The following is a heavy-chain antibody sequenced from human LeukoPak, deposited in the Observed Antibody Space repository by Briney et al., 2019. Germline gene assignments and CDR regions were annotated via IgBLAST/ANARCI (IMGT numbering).Heavy chain of an antibody. Sequence: SVKVSCKASGGTFSSYAISWVRQAPGQGLEWMGRIIPILGIANYAQEFQGRVTITADKSTSTAYMELSSLRSEDTAVYYCAREFPYYDAFDTWGQGTMVTVSS. D-gene: IGHD3-10*01. CDR2: IIPILGIA. J-gene: IGHJ3*02. V-gene: IGHV1-69*04. CDR3: AREFPYYDAFDT. CDR1: GGTFSSYA.